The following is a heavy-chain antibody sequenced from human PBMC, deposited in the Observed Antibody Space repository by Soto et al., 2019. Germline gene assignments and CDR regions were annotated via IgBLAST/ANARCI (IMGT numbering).Heavy chain of an antibody. V-gene: IGHV4-34*01. CDR1: GGSFSGYY. J-gene: IGHJ4*02. CDR2: INHSGST. Sequence: SETLSLTCAVYGGSFSGYYWSWIRQPPGKGLEWIGEINHSGSTNYNPSLKSRVTISVDTSNNQFSLKLSSVTAADTAVYYCARGLVATICATYYFDYWGQGTLVTVSS. D-gene: IGHD5-12*01. CDR3: ARGLVATICATYYFDY.